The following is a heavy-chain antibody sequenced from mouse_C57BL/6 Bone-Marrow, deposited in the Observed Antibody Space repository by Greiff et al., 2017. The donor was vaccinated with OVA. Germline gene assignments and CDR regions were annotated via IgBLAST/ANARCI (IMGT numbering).Heavy chain of an antibody. CDR2: ISNGGGST. CDR1: GFTFSDYY. J-gene: IGHJ4*01. V-gene: IGHV5-12*01. CDR3: ARQGYYAMDY. Sequence: EVKLVESGGGLVQPGGSLTLSCSASGFTFSDYYMYWVRQTPEKRLEWVAYISNGGGSTYYPDTVKGRFTISRDNAKNTLYLQMSRLKAEDTAMYYSARQGYYAMDYWGQGTSVTVSS.